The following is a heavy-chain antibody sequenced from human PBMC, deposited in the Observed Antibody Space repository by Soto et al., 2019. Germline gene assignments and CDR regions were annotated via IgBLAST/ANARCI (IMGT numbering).Heavy chain of an antibody. Sequence: RRLSCAASGFTFSNYAMSWVRQAPGKGLEWVSGLSDGGGSTFYADSVKGRFTISRDNAKNTLYLQMSSLRAEDTAVYYCAKEGTTGPYNWFDPWGQGTLVTVPS. D-gene: IGHD4-17*01. CDR1: GFTFSNYA. V-gene: IGHV3-23*01. J-gene: IGHJ5*02. CDR3: AKEGTTGPYNWFDP. CDR2: LSDGGGST.